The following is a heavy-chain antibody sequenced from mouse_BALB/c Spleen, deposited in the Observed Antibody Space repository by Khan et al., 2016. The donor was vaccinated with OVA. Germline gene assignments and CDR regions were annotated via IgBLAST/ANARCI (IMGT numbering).Heavy chain of an antibody. D-gene: IGHD1-3*01. Sequence: QVQLKVSGPGLVAPSQSLSITCTVSGFSLTAYGVNWVRQPPGKGLEWLGMICGDGSTDYNSALKSRLSNSKDNSKSQAFFKMNSRQTDDAAGDYCGRGYNGNDREDMDYWGQGTSVTVSS. CDR1: GFSLTAYG. CDR2: ICGDGST. J-gene: IGHJ4*01. CDR3: GRGYNGNDREDMDY. V-gene: IGHV2-6-7*01.